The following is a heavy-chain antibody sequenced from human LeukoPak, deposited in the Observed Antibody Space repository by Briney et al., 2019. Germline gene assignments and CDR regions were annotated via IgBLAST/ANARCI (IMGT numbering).Heavy chain of an antibody. J-gene: IGHJ4*02. CDR2: FDPEDGET. V-gene: IGHV1-24*01. CDR1: GYTLTELS. D-gene: IGHD2-2*01. CDR3: ARGGASTSCYCPGDDY. Sequence: ASVKVSCKVSGYTLTELSMHWVRQAPGKGLEWMGGFDPEDGETIYAQKFQGRVTMTEDTSTDTAYMELSSLRSEDTAVYYCARGGASTSCYCPGDDYWGQGTLVTVSS.